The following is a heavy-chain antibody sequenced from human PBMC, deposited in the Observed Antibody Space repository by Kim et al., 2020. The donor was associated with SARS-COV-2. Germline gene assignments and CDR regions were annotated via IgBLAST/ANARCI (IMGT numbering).Heavy chain of an antibody. CDR1: GFTFSSYS. V-gene: IGHV3-21*01. J-gene: IGHJ6*02. CDR2: ISSSSYI. D-gene: IGHD6-6*01. CDR3: ARDFKPEYSSKPGGMDV. Sequence: GGSLRLSCAASGFTFSSYSMNWVRQAPGKGLEWVSSISSSSYIYYADSVKGRFTISRDNAKNSLYLQMNSLRAEDTAVYYCARDFKPEYSSKPGGMDVWGQGTTVTVSS.